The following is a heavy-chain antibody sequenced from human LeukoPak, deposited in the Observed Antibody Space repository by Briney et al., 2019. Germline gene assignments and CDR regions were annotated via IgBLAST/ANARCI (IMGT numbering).Heavy chain of an antibody. J-gene: IGHJ4*02. Sequence: PSETLPLTCAVYGGSFSGYYWSWIRQPPGKGLEWIGEINHSGSTNYNPSLKSRVTISVDTSKNQFSLKLSSVTAADTAVYYCARGGMAGTIFDYWGQGTLVTVSS. V-gene: IGHV4-34*01. CDR3: ARGGMAGTIFDY. D-gene: IGHD6-19*01. CDR2: INHSGST. CDR1: GGSFSGYY.